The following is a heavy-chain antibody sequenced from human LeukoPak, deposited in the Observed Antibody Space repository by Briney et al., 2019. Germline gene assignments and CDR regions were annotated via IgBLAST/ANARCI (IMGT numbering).Heavy chain of an antibody. CDR2: IEHDGSEK. CDR3: AREDHDYYYYGMDV. Sequence: GGSLRLSCAVSGFNFNMYWMSWVRQAPRKGLEWVANIEHDGSEKYFVDSVKGRFTISRDNAKKSVYLQMHSLRAEDTAVYYCAREDHDYYYYGMDVWGQGTTVTVSS. CDR1: GFNFNMYW. D-gene: IGHD1-14*01. V-gene: IGHV3-7*01. J-gene: IGHJ6*02.